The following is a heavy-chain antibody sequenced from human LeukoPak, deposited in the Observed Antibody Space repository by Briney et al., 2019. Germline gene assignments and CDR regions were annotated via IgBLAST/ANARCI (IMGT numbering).Heavy chain of an antibody. CDR1: GYTFTGYY. CDR3: ARVTAAAGIPSY. Sequence: ASVKVSCKASGYTFTGYYMHWVRQAPGQGLEWMGIINPSGGSTSYAQKFQGRVTMTRDTSTSTVYMELSSLRSEDTAVYYCARVTAAAGIPSYWGQGTLVTVSS. V-gene: IGHV1-46*01. CDR2: INPSGGST. D-gene: IGHD6-13*01. J-gene: IGHJ4*02.